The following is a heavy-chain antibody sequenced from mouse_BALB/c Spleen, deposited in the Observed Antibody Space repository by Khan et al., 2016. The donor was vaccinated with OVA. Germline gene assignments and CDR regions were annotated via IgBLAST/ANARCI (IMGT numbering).Heavy chain of an antibody. V-gene: IGHV1S56*01. D-gene: IGHD3-3*01. J-gene: IGHJ4*01. CDR1: GYTFTAYD. CDR2: IYPGDGST. CDR3: AREGLLGVGMDY. Sequence: QVQLQQSGPELVKPGALVKISCQASGYTFTAYDINWVKQRPGQGLEWIGWIYPGDGSTKYNENFKDKATLTADTSSNTAYMQLSGLTSEKSAVYFCAREGLLGVGMDYWGQGISVSVSS.